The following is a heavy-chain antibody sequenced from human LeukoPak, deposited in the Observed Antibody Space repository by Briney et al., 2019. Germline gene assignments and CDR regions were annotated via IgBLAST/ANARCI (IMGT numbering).Heavy chain of an antibody. V-gene: IGHV3-23*01. CDR1: GFTFSSYA. CDR2: ISGSGGST. CDR3: ARDWVSSSWYFRTLRRGRYGMDV. D-gene: IGHD6-13*01. Sequence: PGGSLRLSCAASGFTFSSYAMSWVRQAPGKGLEWVSAISGSGGSTYYADSVKGRFTISRDNSKNTLYLQMNSLRAEDTAVYYCARDWVSSSWYFRTLRRGRYGMDVWGQGTTVTVSS. J-gene: IGHJ6*02.